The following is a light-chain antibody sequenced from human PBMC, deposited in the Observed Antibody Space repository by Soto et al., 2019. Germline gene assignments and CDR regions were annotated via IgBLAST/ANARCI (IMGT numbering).Light chain of an antibody. J-gene: IGLJ2*01. V-gene: IGLV2-23*02. CDR2: EVS. CDR3: CSYAGSSIVV. Sequence: QSALTQPASVSGSPGQSITISCTGTSSDVGSYNLVSWYQQHPGKAPKLMIYEVSKRPSGVSNRFSGSKSGNTASLTISGLQAEDEADYYCCSYAGSSIVVFGGGTKLTDL. CDR1: SSDVGSYNL.